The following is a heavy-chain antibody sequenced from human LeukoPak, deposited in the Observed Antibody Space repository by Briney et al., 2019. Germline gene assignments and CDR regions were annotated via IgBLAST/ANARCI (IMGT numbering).Heavy chain of an antibody. D-gene: IGHD3-10*01. CDR3: ARSDYYGSGSYSADY. CDR1: GFTVSNYY. Sequence: GGSLRLSCSASGFTVSNYYMRWVRQAPGKGLEWVSVIYSGGSTYYADSVKGRFTISRDNSKNTLYLQMNSLRAEDTAVYYCARSDYYGSGSYSADYWGQGTLVTVSS. V-gene: IGHV3-53*01. J-gene: IGHJ4*02. CDR2: IYSGGST.